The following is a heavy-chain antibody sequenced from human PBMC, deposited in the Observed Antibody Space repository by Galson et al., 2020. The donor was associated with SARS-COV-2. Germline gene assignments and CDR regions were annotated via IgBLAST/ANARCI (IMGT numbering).Heavy chain of an antibody. CDR3: ARGAHYVEFGGSYRPTVVDV. CDR2: INPNSGAT. Sequence: ASVKVSCKASGYSFTYYYIHWVRQAPGQGLEWLGWINPNSGATKFSDNFRGWATMTRDTSISTAYMELTRLTSDDTALYYCARGAHYVEFGGSYRPTVVDVWGQGTQVTVSP. D-gene: IGHD3-16*02. J-gene: IGHJ4*02. CDR1: GYSFTYYY. V-gene: IGHV1-2*04.